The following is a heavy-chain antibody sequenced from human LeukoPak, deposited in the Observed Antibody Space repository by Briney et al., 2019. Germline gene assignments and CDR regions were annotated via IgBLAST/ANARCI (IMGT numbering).Heavy chain of an antibody. CDR2: INPSGGST. Sequence: GASVKVSCKASGYTFTSYYMHWVRQTPGQGLEWMGIINPSGGSTSYAQKFQGRVTMTRDTSTSTVYMELSSLRSEDTAVYYCARGYGDSSGYRDAFDIWGQGTMVTVSS. J-gene: IGHJ3*02. D-gene: IGHD3-22*01. CDR1: GYTFTSYY. CDR3: ARGYGDSSGYRDAFDI. V-gene: IGHV1-46*01.